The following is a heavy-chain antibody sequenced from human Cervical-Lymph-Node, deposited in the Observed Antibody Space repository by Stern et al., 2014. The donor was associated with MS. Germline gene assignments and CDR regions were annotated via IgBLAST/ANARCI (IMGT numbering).Heavy chain of an antibody. V-gene: IGHV4-59*08. Sequence: QVQLQESGPGLVKPTETLSLTCTVSGGSIGGYYWSWIRQPPGKGLEWIGYIYYSGYTTYNPSLRSRVTISVDTSKNHFSLELTSVTVADTAIYYCARHKWDRDTYFDYWGQGSLVTVSS. J-gene: IGHJ4*02. D-gene: IGHD1-26*01. CDR3: ARHKWDRDTYFDY. CDR2: IYYSGYT. CDR1: GGSIGGYY.